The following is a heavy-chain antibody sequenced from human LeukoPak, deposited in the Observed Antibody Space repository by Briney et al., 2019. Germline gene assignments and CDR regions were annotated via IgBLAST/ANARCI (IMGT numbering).Heavy chain of an antibody. CDR2: IIPILGIA. D-gene: IGHD3-22*01. Sequence: SVKVSCKASGGTFSSYAISWVRQAPGQGLEWMGRIIPILGIANYAQKFQGRVTITADKSTSTAYMELSSVTAADTAVYYCARELTMIVVVRRARWFDPWGQGTLVTVSS. CDR3: ARELTMIVVVRRARWFDP. J-gene: IGHJ5*02. CDR1: GGTFSSYA. V-gene: IGHV1-69*04.